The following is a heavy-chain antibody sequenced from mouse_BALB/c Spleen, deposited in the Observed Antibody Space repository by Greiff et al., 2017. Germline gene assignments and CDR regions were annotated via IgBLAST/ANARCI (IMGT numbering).Heavy chain of an antibody. CDR2: INPSNGRT. J-gene: IGHJ4*01. D-gene: IGHD2-2*01. CDR3: ARGGYDGYAMDY. CDR1: GYTFTSYW. V-gene: IGHV1S81*02. Sequence: QVQLQQPGAELVKPGASVKLSCKASGYTFTSYWMHWVKQRPGQGLEWIGEINPSNGRTNYNEKFKSKATLTVDKSSSTAYMQLSSLTSEDSAVYYCARGGYDGYAMDYWGQGTSVTVSS.